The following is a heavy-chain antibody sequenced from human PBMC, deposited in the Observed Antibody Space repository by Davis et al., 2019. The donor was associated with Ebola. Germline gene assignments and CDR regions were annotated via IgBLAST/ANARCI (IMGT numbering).Heavy chain of an antibody. J-gene: IGHJ5*02. CDR3: AKGRAWFDP. CDR1: GFTFSSYA. CDR2: ISGSGDST. V-gene: IGHV3-23*01. Sequence: GGSLRLSCAASGFTFSSYAMSWVRQAPGKGLEWVSAISGSGDSTYYTDSVKGRITISRDNSKNTLYLQIVSLRAEDTAVYYCAKGRAWFDPWGQGTLVTVSS.